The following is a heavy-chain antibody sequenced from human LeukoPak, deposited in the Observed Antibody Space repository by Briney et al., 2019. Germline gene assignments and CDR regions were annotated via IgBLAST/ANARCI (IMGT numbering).Heavy chain of an antibody. CDR3: TRDRRPDAFDI. V-gene: IGHV3-49*03. CDR2: IRSKAYGGTT. Sequence: PGGSLRLSCTASGFTFGDYAMSWFRQAPGKGLEWVGFIRSKAYGGTTEYAASVKGRFTISRDDSKSIAYLQMNSLKTEDTAVYYCTRDRRPDAFDIWGQGTMVTVSS. J-gene: IGHJ3*02. CDR1: GFTFGDYA.